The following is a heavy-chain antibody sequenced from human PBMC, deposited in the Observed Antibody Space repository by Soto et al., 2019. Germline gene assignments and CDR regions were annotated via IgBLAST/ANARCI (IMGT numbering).Heavy chain of an antibody. J-gene: IGHJ4*02. CDR2: VLPFLDVT. CDR1: GYTFTSYA. D-gene: IGHD6-13*01. CDR3: ARDRKNSNWPNFDS. Sequence: ASVKVSCKASGYTFTSYAMNWVRQAPGQGLVWMGRVLPFLDVTTYSQRFQGRVTITADRSTTTAYMELSSLTFEDTAVYYCARDRKNSNWPNFDSWGPGTLVTVSS. V-gene: IGHV1-69*04.